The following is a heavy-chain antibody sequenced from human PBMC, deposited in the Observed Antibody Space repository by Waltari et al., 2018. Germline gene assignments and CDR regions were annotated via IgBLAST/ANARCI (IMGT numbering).Heavy chain of an antibody. D-gene: IGHD6-13*01. J-gene: IGHJ4*02. CDR2: INAGNGNT. V-gene: IGHV1-3*01. CDR3: ARGAQGYSSSWYAVDY. Sequence: QVQLVQSGAEVKKPGASVKVSCKASGYTFTSYAMHWVRQAPGQRLEWMGWINAGNGNTKYSQKFQGGVTITRDTAASTAYMELSSLRSEDTAVYYCARGAQGYSSSWYAVDYWGQGTLVTVSS. CDR1: GYTFTSYA.